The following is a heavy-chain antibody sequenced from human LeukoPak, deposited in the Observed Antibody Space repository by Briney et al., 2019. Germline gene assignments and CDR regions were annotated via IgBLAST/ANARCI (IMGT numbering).Heavy chain of an antibody. CDR3: GGGGGTFDY. V-gene: IGHV3-7*04. J-gene: IGHJ4*02. CDR1: GFNLRGHW. CDR2: IKEDGSVT. D-gene: IGHD3-16*01. Sequence: GGSLRLSCAASGFNLRGHWMSWVRQSPGKGLEWVANIKEDGSVTNYVDSVKGRFTISRDNAKNSLCLQMNSLRVEDTAVYYWGGGGGTFDYWGQGTLVTVSS.